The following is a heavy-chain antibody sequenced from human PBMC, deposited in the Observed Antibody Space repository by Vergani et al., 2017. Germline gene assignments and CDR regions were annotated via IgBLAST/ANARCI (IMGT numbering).Heavy chain of an antibody. J-gene: IGHJ5*01. CDR1: GFTFSSHG. V-gene: IGHV3-33*01. CDR3: SRWGNEKRLDS. D-gene: IGHD1-1*01. CDR2: IWYDGSNK. Sequence: QVQLVESEGGVVQPGRSLTLSCVASGFTFSSHGMHWVRQAPGKGLEWVAVIWYDGSNKYYGEPVKGRFTISRDNSKNTLYLQMNSLRVEDTAVYYCSRWGNEKRLDSWGQGPLVTVSS.